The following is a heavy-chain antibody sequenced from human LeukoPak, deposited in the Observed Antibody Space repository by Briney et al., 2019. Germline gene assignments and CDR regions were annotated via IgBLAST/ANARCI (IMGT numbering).Heavy chain of an antibody. CDR3: ARGGGMAAATIFDY. D-gene: IGHD6-13*01. CDR2: IIPIFGPA. CDR1: GGSFSSYT. J-gene: IGHJ4*02. Sequence: PGSSVKVSCKASGGSFSSYTISWVRQAPGQGLEWMGGIIPIFGPANYAPKFQGRVTMTTDESTSTAYMELSSLRSEDTAVYYCARGGGMAAATIFDYWGQGTLVTVSS. V-gene: IGHV1-69*05.